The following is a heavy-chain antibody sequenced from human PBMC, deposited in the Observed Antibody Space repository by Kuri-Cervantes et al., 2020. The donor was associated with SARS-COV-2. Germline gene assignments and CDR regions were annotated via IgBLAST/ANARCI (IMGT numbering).Heavy chain of an antibody. V-gene: IGHV3-43D*04. CDR3: ARGVSGEGLVGATGY. CDR1: GFTFDDYA. J-gene: IGHJ4*02. CDR2: ISWDGGST. D-gene: IGHD1-26*01. Sequence: GGSLRLSCAASGFTFDDYAMHWVRQAPGKGLEWVSLISWDGGSTYYADSVKGRFTISRDNSKNTLYLQMNSLRAEDTAVYYCARGVSGEGLVGATGYWGQGTLVTVSS.